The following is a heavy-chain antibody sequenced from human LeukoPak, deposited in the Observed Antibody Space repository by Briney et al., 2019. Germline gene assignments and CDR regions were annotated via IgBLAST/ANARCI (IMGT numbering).Heavy chain of an antibody. J-gene: IGHJ1*01. V-gene: IGHV3-30*02. D-gene: IGHD6-19*01. CDR3: AKVGSGYSSGWFSEYFQH. Sequence: PGGSLRLSCAASGFTFSSYGMHWVRQAPGKGLEWVAFIRYDGSNKYYADSVKGRFTISRDNSKNTLYLQMNSLRPEDTAVYYCAKVGSGYSSGWFSEYFQHWGQGTLVTVSS. CDR1: GFTFSSYG. CDR2: IRYDGSNK.